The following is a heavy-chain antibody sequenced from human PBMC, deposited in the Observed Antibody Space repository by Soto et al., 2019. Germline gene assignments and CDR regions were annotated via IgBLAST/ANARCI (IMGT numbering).Heavy chain of an antibody. CDR1: GGTFSSYT. CDR2: IIPILGIA. CDR3: ARDRDYGDDVDYGWFEP. D-gene: IGHD4-17*01. J-gene: IGHJ5*02. V-gene: IGHV1-69*08. Sequence: QVQLVQSGAEVKKPGSSVKVSCKASGGTFSSYTISWVRQAPGQGLEWMGRIIPILGIANYAQKFQGRVTITADKSPSTAYMELSSLRSEDTAVYYCARDRDYGDDVDYGWFEPWGQGTLVTVAA.